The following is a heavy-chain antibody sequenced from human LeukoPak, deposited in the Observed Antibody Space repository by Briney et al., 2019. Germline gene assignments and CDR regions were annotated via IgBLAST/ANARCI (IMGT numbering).Heavy chain of an antibody. V-gene: IGHV1-18*01. Sequence: ASVKVSCKASGYTFTKYGLTWVRQAPGQGLEWMGWISTDKADTYYAQNYQGRVTMTIDTSTSTAYMELRSLTSDDTAVYYCVRDCASDCSIKGHYFFDLWGRGTLVTVSS. J-gene: IGHJ2*01. D-gene: IGHD2-21*02. CDR2: ISTDKADT. CDR1: GYTFTKYG. CDR3: VRDCASDCSIKGHYFFDL.